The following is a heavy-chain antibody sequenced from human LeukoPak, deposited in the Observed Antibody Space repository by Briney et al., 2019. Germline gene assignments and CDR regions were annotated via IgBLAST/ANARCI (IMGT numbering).Heavy chain of an antibody. Sequence: GESLKISCKGSGYRFTNYWIGWVRQMPGKGLEWMGIIYPGDSNTRYNPSFQGQVTISADKSINTAYVQWSSLKASDTAMYYCARRVVNNRNWYFNLWGRGTLVTVSS. CDR1: GYRFTNYW. V-gene: IGHV5-51*01. CDR2: IYPGDSNT. D-gene: IGHD4-23*01. J-gene: IGHJ2*01. CDR3: ARRVVNNRNWYFNL.